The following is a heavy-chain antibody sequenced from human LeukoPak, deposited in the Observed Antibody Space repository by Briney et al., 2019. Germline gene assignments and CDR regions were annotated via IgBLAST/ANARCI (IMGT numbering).Heavy chain of an antibody. D-gene: IGHD5-18*01. CDR2: IYYSGST. V-gene: IGHV4-39*02. CDR3: ARDGGYSYGYLKSLGYFDL. Sequence: PSETLSLTCTVSGGSISSSSFYWGWIRQPPGKGLEWIGSIYYSGSTYYNPSLKSRVTISVDTSKNQFSLKLSSVTAADTAVYYCARDGGYSYGYLKSLGYFDLWGRGTLVTVSS. CDR1: GGSISSSSFY. J-gene: IGHJ2*01.